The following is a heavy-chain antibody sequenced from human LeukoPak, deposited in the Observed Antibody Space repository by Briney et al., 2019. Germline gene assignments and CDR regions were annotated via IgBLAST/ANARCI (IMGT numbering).Heavy chain of an antibody. CDR2: ISPHGDIE. CDR1: GFTFTTFG. V-gene: IGHV3-30*18. Sequence: GGSLRLSCAASGFTFTTFGIHWVRQAPGKGLEWVAAISPHGDIEYYTDSVKGRFTISRDNSKNMIYLQMNSLRGEDSAVYYWAKINNNDDSGGQGNLATVSS. D-gene: IGHD1/OR15-1a*01. CDR3: AKINNNDDS. J-gene: IGHJ4*02.